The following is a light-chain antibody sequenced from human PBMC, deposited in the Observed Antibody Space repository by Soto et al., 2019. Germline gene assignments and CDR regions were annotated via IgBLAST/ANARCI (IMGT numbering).Light chain of an antibody. J-gene: IGKJ1*01. CDR1: QSVSSN. CDR3: QQYGSSHWT. Sequence: EIVMTPSPVTLSVSPGERATLSCRASQSVSSNLAWYQQKPGQAPSLLIYGAFTRATGIPARFSGTGSGTDFTLTISRLEPEDFAVYYCQQYGSSHWTFGQGTKVDIK. V-gene: IGKV3-20*01. CDR2: GAF.